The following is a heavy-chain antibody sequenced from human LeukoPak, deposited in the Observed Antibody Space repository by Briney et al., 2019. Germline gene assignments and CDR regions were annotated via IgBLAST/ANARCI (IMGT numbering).Heavy chain of an antibody. J-gene: IGHJ4*02. CDR3: ARGVYIAAARYGY. CDR1: GGSISSYY. Sequence: SQTLSLTCTVSGGSISSYYWSLIRQPPGKGLEWIGYIYYSGTTNYNPSLKSRVTISVDTSKNQFSLKLSSVTAADTAVYYCARGVYIAAARYGYWGQGTLVTVSS. CDR2: IYYSGTT. V-gene: IGHV4-59*01. D-gene: IGHD6-13*01.